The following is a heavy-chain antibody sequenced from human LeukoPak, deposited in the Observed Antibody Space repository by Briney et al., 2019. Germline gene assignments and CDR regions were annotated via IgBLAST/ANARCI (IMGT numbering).Heavy chain of an antibody. V-gene: IGHV4-39*01. CDR1: GGSISSSSYY. D-gene: IGHD4-17*01. CDR3: ARRGDYDYYFDY. CDR2: IYYSGST. Sequence: SETLSPTCTVSGGSISSSSYYWGWIRQPPGKGLEWIGSIYYSGSTYYNPSLKSRVTISVDTSKNQFSLKLSSVTAADTAVYYCARRGDYDYYFDYWGQGTLVTVSS. J-gene: IGHJ4*02.